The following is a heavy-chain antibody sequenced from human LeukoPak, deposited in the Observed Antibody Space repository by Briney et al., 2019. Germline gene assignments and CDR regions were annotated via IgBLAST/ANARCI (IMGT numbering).Heavy chain of an antibody. J-gene: IGHJ4*02. Sequence: SQTLSLTCAISGDNISSNNAAWNWIRQSPSRGLEWLGRTHYRSKWYSDYAVSVKSRITINPDTSKNQLSLQLNSVTPEDTAVYYCARDPDIVATYDYWGQGTLVTVSS. D-gene: IGHD5-12*01. CDR2: THYRSKWYS. CDR1: GDNISSNNAA. V-gene: IGHV6-1*01. CDR3: ARDPDIVATYDY.